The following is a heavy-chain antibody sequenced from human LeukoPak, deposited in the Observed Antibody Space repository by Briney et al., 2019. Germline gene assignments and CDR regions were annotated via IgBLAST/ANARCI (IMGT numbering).Heavy chain of an antibody. J-gene: IGHJ4*02. CDR3: ARDLRSSGYYAFDY. V-gene: IGHV3-21*01. Sequence: GGSLRLSCAASGFTFSTSWMTWVRQAPGKGLEWVSFISSSSSYIYYADSVKGRFTISRDNAKNSLYLQMNSLRAEDTAVYYCARDLRSSGYYAFDYWGQGTLVTVSS. CDR2: ISSSSSYI. D-gene: IGHD3-22*01. CDR1: GFTFSTSW.